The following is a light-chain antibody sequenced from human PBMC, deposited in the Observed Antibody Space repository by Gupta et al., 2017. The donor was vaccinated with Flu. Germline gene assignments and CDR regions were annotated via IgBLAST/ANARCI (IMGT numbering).Light chain of an antibody. CDR3: QSYDSSLGALV. V-gene: IGLV1-40*01. J-gene: IGLJ2*01. CDR2: TNT. Sequence: NIGAGYDVQWYQQLPGTAPKLLIYTNTNRPSEIPDRFSGSRSGSSASLAISGLQAEDEVDYYCQSYDSSLGALVFGGGPKLSVL. CDR1: NIGAGYD.